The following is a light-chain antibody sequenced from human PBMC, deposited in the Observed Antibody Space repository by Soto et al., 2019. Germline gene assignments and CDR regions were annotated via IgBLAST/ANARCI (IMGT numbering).Light chain of an antibody. CDR1: SSNIGAGYD. J-gene: IGLJ3*02. CDR3: QSYDSSLSGWV. CDR2: GNS. Sequence: QSVLTQPPSVSGAPGQRVTISCTGSSSNIGAGYDVHWYQPLPGTAPKLLIYGNSNRPSGVPDRFPGSKSGTSASLAITGLQAEDEADYYCQSYDSSLSGWVFGGGTKLTVL. V-gene: IGLV1-40*01.